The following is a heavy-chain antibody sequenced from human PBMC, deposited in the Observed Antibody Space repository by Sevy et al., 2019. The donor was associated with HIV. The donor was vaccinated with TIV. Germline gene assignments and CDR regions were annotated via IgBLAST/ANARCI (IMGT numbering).Heavy chain of an antibody. CDR2: INPNSGGT. Sequence: ASVKVSCKTSGYTFTGYYIHWVRQVPGQGLEWMGWINPNSGGTNYAQNFQGRVIMTRDTSISTAYMELSRLTSDDTAVYSCARFTASGSYFDYWGQGTLVTVS. CDR1: GYTFTGYY. CDR3: ARFTASGSYFDY. V-gene: IGHV1-2*02. D-gene: IGHD1-26*01. J-gene: IGHJ4*02.